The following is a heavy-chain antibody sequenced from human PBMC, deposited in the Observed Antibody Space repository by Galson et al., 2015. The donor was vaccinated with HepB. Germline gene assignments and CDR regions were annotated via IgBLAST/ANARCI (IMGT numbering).Heavy chain of an antibody. CDR3: AKAISGVARPAGWFDP. D-gene: IGHD2-2*01. CDR2: ISGSGGST. V-gene: IGHV3-23*01. CDR1: GFTFSSYA. J-gene: IGHJ5*02. Sequence: SLRLSCAASGFTFSSYAMSWVRQAPGKGLEWVSAISGSGGSTYYADSVKGRFTISRDNSKNTLYLQMNSLRAEDTAVYYCAKAISGVARPAGWFDPWGQGTLVTVSS.